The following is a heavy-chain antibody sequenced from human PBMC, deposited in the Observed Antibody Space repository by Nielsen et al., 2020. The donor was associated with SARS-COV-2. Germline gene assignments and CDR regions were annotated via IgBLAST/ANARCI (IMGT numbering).Heavy chain of an antibody. D-gene: IGHD6-19*01. J-gene: IGHJ5*02. CDR3: ARQQWLPFNWFDP. CDR2: IDPSDSYT. Sequence: GESLKISCKGSGYSFTSYWISWVRQMPGKGLEWMGRIDPSDSYTNYSPSFQGHVTISADKSISTAYLQWSSLKASDTAMYYCARQQWLPFNWFDPWGQGTLVTVSS. V-gene: IGHV5-10-1*01. CDR1: GYSFTSYW.